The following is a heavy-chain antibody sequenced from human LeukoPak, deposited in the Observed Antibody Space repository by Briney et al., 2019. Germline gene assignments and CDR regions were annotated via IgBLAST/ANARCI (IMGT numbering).Heavy chain of an antibody. CDR3: ARDRGYSGYDYYYYYGMDV. D-gene: IGHD5-12*01. Sequence: SVKVSCKASGGTFSSYAISWVRQAPGQGLEWMGGIIPIFGTANYAQKFQGRVTITADESTSTAYMELSSLKSEDTAVYYCARDRGYSGYDYYYYYGMDVWGQGTTVTVSS. V-gene: IGHV1-69*13. CDR1: GGTFSSYA. CDR2: IIPIFGTA. J-gene: IGHJ6*02.